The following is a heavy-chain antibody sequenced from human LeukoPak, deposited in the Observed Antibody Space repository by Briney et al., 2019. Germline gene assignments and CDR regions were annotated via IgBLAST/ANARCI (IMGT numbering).Heavy chain of an antibody. V-gene: IGHV3-7*01. J-gene: IGHJ4*02. D-gene: IGHD2-15*01. CDR3: VDV. Sequence: GGSLRLSCAASGFSFSTYWMTWVRQAPGTGLEWVANINPAGSETYYVDPVKGRFSISRDNAKNLVYLQMNSLHCARFGYVAAVDVWGQGTPVTVSS. CDR1: GFSFSTYW. CDR2: INPAGSET.